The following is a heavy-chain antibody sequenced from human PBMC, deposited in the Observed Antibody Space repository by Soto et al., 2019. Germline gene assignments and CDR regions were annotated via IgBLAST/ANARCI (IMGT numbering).Heavy chain of an antibody. V-gene: IGHV4-30-4*01. CDR1: GGSISSGDYY. Sequence: QVQLQESGPGLVKPSQTLSLTCTVSGGSISSGDYYWSWTRQPPGKGLEWIGYIYYSGSTYYNPSLKSRVTISVDTSKNQFSLKLSSVTAADTAVYYCARGSYYYDCSGYYHYWGQGTLVTVSS. D-gene: IGHD3-22*01. J-gene: IGHJ4*02. CDR3: ARGSYYYDCSGYYHY. CDR2: IYYSGST.